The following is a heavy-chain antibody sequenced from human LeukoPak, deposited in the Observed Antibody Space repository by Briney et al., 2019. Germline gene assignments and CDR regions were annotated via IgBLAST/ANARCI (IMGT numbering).Heavy chain of an antibody. CDR3: ARDSIPPGPAYYFDY. V-gene: IGHV4-39*07. D-gene: IGHD2/OR15-2a*01. CDR1: GGSISSSGYY. J-gene: IGHJ4*02. Sequence: PSETLSLTCTVSGGSISSSGYYWVWIRQPPGKVLEWIGSIYYTGSTYYNPSLRSRVTISIDTSKNQFSLKLSSVTAADTAVYYCARDSIPPGPAYYFDYWGQGTLVTVSS. CDR2: IYYTGST.